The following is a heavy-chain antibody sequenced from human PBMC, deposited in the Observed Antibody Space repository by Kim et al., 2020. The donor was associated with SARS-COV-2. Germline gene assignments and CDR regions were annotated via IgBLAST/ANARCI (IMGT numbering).Heavy chain of an antibody. J-gene: IGHJ6*02. CDR1: GFTFSNYD. CDR3: ARTPGATGVGYDFYCYGLDV. CDR2: ISGGSSTK. D-gene: IGHD5-18*01. Sequence: GGSLRLSCEASGFTFSNYDMTWVRQAPGKGLEWVSYISGGSSTKHYADSVKGRFTISRDNAKNSLHLQMNSLRVEDTAVYYCARTPGATGVGYDFYCYGLDVWGQDTTVTVSS. V-gene: IGHV3-48*04.